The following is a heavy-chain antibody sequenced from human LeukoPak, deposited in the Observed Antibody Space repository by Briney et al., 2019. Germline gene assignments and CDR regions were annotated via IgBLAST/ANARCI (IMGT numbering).Heavy chain of an antibody. V-gene: IGHV5-51*01. D-gene: IGHD6-13*01. CDR1: GYTFTNYY. J-gene: IGHJ4*02. CDR3: ARLAYSGSWYTTYYFDY. CDR2: IYPGDSDT. Sequence: GESLKISCKGSGYTFTNYYIGWVRQMPGKGLEWMGIIYPGDSDTRYSPSFQGLATISADKSITTAYLQWSSLKASDTAMYYCARLAYSGSWYTTYYFDYWGQGTLVTVSS.